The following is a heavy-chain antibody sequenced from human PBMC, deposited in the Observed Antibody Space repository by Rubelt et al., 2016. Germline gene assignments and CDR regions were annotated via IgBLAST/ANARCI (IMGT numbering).Heavy chain of an antibody. Sequence: EVQLVESGGGLVQPGGSLRLSCAASGFTFSSYSMNWVRQAPGKGLEWVSYITSGSAIYYADSVKGRFTNSRDNAKNTLYLQMNSLRDEDTAVYYCARVITSSGWYEDYWGQGTLVTVSS. V-gene: IGHV3-48*02. CDR3: ARVITSSGWYEDY. CDR2: ITSGSAI. J-gene: IGHJ4*02. CDR1: GFTFSSYS. D-gene: IGHD6-19*01.